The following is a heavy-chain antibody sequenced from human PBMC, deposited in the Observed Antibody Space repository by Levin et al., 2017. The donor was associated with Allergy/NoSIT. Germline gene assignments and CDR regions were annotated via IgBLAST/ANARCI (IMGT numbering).Heavy chain of an antibody. J-gene: IGHJ3*02. CDR2: ISGSGGST. V-gene: IGHV3-23*01. CDR3: AKCQWQQLVLRSHHFDS. Sequence: GESLKISCAASGFTFSSYAMSWVRQAPGKGLEWVSAISGSGGSTYYADSVKGRFTISRDNSKNTLYLQMNSLRAEDTAVYYCAKCQWQQLVLRSHHFDSWGQGTMVTVSS. D-gene: IGHD6-13*01. CDR1: GFTFSSYA.